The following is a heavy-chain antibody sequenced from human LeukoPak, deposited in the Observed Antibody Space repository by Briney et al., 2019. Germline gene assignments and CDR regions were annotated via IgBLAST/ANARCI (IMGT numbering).Heavy chain of an antibody. J-gene: IGHJ4*02. V-gene: IGHV4-59*01. CDR2: IYYSGST. Sequence: SETLSLTCTVSGGSISSYYWSWIRQPPGKGLEWIGYIYYSGSTNYNPSLKSRVTISVDTSKNQFSLKLSSVTAADTAVYYCAREGRDFDWLLVYYFDYWGQGTLVTVSS. D-gene: IGHD3-9*01. CDR3: AREGRDFDWLLVYYFDY. CDR1: GGSISSYY.